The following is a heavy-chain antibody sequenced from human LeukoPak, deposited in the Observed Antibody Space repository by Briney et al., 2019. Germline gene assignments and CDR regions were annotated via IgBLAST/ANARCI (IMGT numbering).Heavy chain of an antibody. D-gene: IGHD4-17*01. Sequence: GGSLRLSCAASGFTFSSYAMSWVRQAPGKGLEWISGISGSGGSTYYADSVKGRFTISRDNSKNTLYLQMNSLRAGDTAVYYCAKDYGDYVFWYFDLWGRGTLVTVSS. CDR3: AKDYGDYVFWYFDL. CDR2: ISGSGGST. V-gene: IGHV3-23*01. J-gene: IGHJ2*01. CDR1: GFTFSSYA.